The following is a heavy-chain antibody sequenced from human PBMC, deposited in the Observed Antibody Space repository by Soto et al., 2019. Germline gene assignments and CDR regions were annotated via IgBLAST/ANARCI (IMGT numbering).Heavy chain of an antibody. V-gene: IGHV3-73*02. CDR3: TSTYGAY. D-gene: IGHD4-17*01. CDR1: GFTFVDSA. Sequence: VQLVASGGALVRPGGSLKLSCAASGFTFVDSAIHWVRQASGKGLEWVGHIRVKANNYATAYASSVQGRFTFSRDDSKKTAYLQMNSLKIEDTAVYYCTSTYGAYWGQGTLVTVSS. CDR2: IRVKANNYAT. J-gene: IGHJ4*02.